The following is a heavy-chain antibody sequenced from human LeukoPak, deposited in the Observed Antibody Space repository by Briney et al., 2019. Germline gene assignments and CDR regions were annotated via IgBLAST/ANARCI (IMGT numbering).Heavy chain of an antibody. D-gene: IGHD3-22*01. V-gene: IGHV3-23*01. CDR1: GFTFSSYW. CDR3: AREGTYYDSSGYYVS. J-gene: IGHJ5*02. Sequence: GGSLRLSCAASGFTFSSYWMSWVRQAPGKGLEWVSVISGSGGKTYYADSVKGRFTLSRGNSNGTLFLEMSSLRVEDTAVYYCAREGTYYDSSGYYVSWGQGTLVTVSS. CDR2: ISGSGGKT.